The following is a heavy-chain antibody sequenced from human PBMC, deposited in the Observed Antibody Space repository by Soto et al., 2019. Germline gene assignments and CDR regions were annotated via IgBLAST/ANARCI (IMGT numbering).Heavy chain of an antibody. J-gene: IGHJ4*02. V-gene: IGHV3-30-3*01. CDR3: AKNIKWGGMTTIHYFDS. CDR1: GFTYSTYT. D-gene: IGHD4-17*01. CDR2: ISYDGNNK. Sequence: GGSLRLSCAASGFTYSTYTMHWVRQAPGKGLEWVAVISYDGNNKFYADSVKGRFTISRDSTKQTLYLQMNSLRPDDTALYYSAKNIKWGGMTTIHYFDSWGQGTLVTVSS.